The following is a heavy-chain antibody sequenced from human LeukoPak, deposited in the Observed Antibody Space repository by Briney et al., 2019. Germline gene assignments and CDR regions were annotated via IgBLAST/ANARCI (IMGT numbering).Heavy chain of an antibody. V-gene: IGHV1-69*05. CDR3: ARGGIAASGRFDY. J-gene: IGHJ4*02. Sequence: SVKVSCKASGGTFSSYAISWVRQAPGQGLEWMGRIIPIFGTANYAQKFQGRVTITTDESTSTAYMELSSLRSEDTAVYYCARGGIAASGRFDYWGQGTLVTVSS. CDR2: IIPIFGTA. D-gene: IGHD6-13*01. CDR1: GGTFSSYA.